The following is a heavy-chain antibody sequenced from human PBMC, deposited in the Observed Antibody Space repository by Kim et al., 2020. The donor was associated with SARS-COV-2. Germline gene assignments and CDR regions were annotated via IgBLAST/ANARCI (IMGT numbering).Heavy chain of an antibody. CDR3: AEDKTPYYGSGTFYDAFDI. CDR2: TWYDGSTK. D-gene: IGHD3-10*01. Sequence: GWSLRLSCVASGLTFSSYGVHWVRQAPGKGLEWVAVTWYDGSTKHYADSVKGRFIISRDNSKNTLYLQMNSLRVEDTAVYYCAEDKTPYYGSGTFYDAFDIWGHGTVVTVSS. V-gene: IGHV3-33*06. J-gene: IGHJ3*02. CDR1: GLTFSSYG.